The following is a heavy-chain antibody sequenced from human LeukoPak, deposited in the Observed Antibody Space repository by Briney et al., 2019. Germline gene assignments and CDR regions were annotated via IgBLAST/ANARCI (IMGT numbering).Heavy chain of an antibody. Sequence: SETLSLTCTVSGGSISSYYWSWLRQPAGKGLEWIGRIYTSGSTNYNPSLKSRVTMSVDTSKNQFSLKLSSVTAADTAVYYCARGPLGYSSSWYDYWGQGTLVTVSS. CDR3: ARGPLGYSSSWYDY. CDR2: IYTSGST. V-gene: IGHV4-4*07. CDR1: GGSISSYY. J-gene: IGHJ4*02. D-gene: IGHD6-13*01.